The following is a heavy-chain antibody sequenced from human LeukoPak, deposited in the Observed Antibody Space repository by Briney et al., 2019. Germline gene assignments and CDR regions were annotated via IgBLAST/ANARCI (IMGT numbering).Heavy chain of an antibody. D-gene: IGHD3-10*01. J-gene: IGHJ4*02. V-gene: IGHV4-34*01. Sequence: PSETLSLTCAVYGGSFSGYYWSWIRQPPGKGLEWIGEINHSGSTNYNPYPKSRVTISVDTSKNQFSLKLSSVTAADTAVYYCASKTYYYGSGSYYRYWGQGTLVTVSS. CDR3: ASKTYYYGSGSYYRY. CDR2: INHSGST. CDR1: GGSFSGYY.